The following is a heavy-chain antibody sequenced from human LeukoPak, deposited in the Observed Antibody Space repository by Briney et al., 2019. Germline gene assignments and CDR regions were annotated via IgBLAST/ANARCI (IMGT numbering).Heavy chain of an antibody. V-gene: IGHV1-2*02. CDR2: INPNSGGT. Sequence: ASVTVSCKASGYTFTGYYMHWVRQAPGQGLEWMGWINPNSGGTNYAQKFQGRVTMTRDTSISTAYMELSRLRSVDTAVYYCVRGSTPSASLLGYWGQGTLVTVSS. J-gene: IGHJ4*02. CDR1: GYTFTGYY. CDR3: VRGSTPSASLLGY. D-gene: IGHD2-15*01.